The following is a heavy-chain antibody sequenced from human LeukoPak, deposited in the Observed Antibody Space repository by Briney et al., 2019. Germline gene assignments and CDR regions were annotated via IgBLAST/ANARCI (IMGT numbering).Heavy chain of an antibody. J-gene: IGHJ4*02. D-gene: IGHD4-17*01. V-gene: IGHV3-15*07. Sequence: GGSLRLSCAASGFIFSQAWMNWVRQAPGKGLEWVGQIKDKTDGWTTDNGGPVKGRFTISRDDSKATLYLQINSLKTEDTAVYYCATGRDYAGYWGQGTLVTVSS. CDR2: IKDKTDGWTT. CDR3: ATGRDYAGY. CDR1: GFIFSQAW.